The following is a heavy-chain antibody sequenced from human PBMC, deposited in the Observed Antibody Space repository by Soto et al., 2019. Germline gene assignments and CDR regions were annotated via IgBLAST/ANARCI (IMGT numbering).Heavy chain of an antibody. CDR2: ISGSGGST. V-gene: IGHV3-23*01. CDR1: GFTFNNYA. CDR3: AKGALGSSSWYDFDY. J-gene: IGHJ4*02. D-gene: IGHD6-13*01. Sequence: EVQLLESGGGLVQPGGSLRLSCAASGFTFNNYAMNWVRQAPGKGLEWVSSISGSGGSTYYADSVKGRFTIAGDNSKNTLYLQMNSLRAADTAVYYCAKGALGSSSWYDFDYWGQGTLVTVSS.